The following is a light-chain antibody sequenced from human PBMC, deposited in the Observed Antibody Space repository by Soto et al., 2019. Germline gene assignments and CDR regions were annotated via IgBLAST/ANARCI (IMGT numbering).Light chain of an antibody. J-gene: IGKJ1*01. V-gene: IGKV3-11*01. Sequence: DIVLTQSPATLSLSPGDRATLSCRASQSVGSYLAWYQQKPGQAPRLLIYDASNRAAGIPARFSGSGSGTDFTLTISSLEPEDFAVYYCQQRSNWPRTFGQGTKVDIK. CDR3: QQRSNWPRT. CDR2: DAS. CDR1: QSVGSY.